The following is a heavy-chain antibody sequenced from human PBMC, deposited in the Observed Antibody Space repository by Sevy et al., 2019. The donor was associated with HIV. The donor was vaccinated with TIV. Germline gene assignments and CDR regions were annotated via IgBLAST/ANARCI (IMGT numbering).Heavy chain of an antibody. CDR2: IIGSGGRT. Sequence: GGSLRLSCAASGFTFSSYAMSWVRQSPGKGLEWVSCIIGSGGRTYYAESVKGRFTISRDNAKNTLYLQMNNLRAEDTAVYYCAKDGHDYGDVYFNYWGQGTLVTVSS. V-gene: IGHV3-23*01. D-gene: IGHD4-17*01. CDR3: AKDGHDYGDVYFNY. CDR1: GFTFSSYA. J-gene: IGHJ4*02.